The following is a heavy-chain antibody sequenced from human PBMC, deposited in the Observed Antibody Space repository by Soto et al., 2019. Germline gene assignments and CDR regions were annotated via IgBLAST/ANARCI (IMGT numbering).Heavy chain of an antibody. J-gene: IGHJ4*02. CDR1: GYTFTDYW. V-gene: IGHV5-51*01. D-gene: IGHD3-22*01. CDR2: IYPSDSQT. Sequence: PGESLKISCKGSGYTFTDYWIGWVRQLPGKGLEWMGIIYPSDSQTYYSPSFRGHVTISVTKSITTVFLQWSSLRASDTAMYYCARQIYDSDTGPNFQYYFDSWGQGTPVTVSS. CDR3: ARQIYDSDTGPNFQYYFDS.